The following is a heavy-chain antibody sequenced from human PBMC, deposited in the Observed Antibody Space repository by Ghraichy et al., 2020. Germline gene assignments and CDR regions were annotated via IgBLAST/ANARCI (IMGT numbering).Heavy chain of an antibody. Sequence: GGSLRLSCAASGFTFSNYAMSWLRQPPGKGLEWVSAIRGSGVNTYYADSVKGRFTVSRDHSKNSLYLQMNSLRAEDTAVYYCAKEMDTRGWYSADYWGQGTLVTVSS. D-gene: IGHD6-19*01. V-gene: IGHV3-23*01. CDR3: AKEMDTRGWYSADY. J-gene: IGHJ4*02. CDR1: GFTFSNYA. CDR2: IRGSGVNT.